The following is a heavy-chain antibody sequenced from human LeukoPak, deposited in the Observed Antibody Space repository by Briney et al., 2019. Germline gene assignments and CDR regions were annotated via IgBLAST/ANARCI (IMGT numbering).Heavy chain of an antibody. CDR3: ARAMITMIVVVKDAFDI. V-gene: IGHV3-66*01. J-gene: IGHJ3*02. CDR2: IYSGGST. D-gene: IGHD3-22*01. CDR1: GFSVSSNY. Sequence: GGSLRLSCAASGFSVSSNYMSWVRRAPGEGLERVSVIYSGGSTYYADSVKGRFTISRDNSKNTLYLQMNSLRAEDTAVYYCARAMITMIVVVKDAFDIWGQGTMVTVSS.